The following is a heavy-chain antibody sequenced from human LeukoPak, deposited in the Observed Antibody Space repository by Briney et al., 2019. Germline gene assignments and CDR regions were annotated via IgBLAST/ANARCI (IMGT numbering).Heavy chain of an antibody. D-gene: IGHD6-19*01. Sequence: GGSLRLSCAASGFTVNSYVMSWVRQAPGKGLEWVSAIGGSGARTYYADSVRGRFTISGDNSKNTVYLQLNSLRGEDTAVYYCAKDLVSGDWYWRGFDSWGQGTLVTVSS. CDR2: IGGSGART. CDR3: AKDLVSGDWYWRGFDS. CDR1: GFTVNSYV. J-gene: IGHJ4*02. V-gene: IGHV3-23*01.